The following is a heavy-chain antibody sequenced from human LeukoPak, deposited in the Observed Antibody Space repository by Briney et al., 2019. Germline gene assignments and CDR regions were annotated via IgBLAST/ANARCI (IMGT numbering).Heavy chain of an antibody. CDR3: ARRRDIVVVPAEAAWYFDL. V-gene: IGHV1-2*02. CDR2: INPNSGGT. J-gene: IGHJ2*01. CDR1: GYTFTGYY. Sequence: GASVKVSFKASGYTFTGYYMHWVRQAPGQGLEWMGWINPNSGGTNYAQKFQGRVTMTRDTSISTAYMELSRLRSDDTAVYYCARRRDIVVVPAEAAWYFDLWGRGTLVTVSS. D-gene: IGHD2-2*01.